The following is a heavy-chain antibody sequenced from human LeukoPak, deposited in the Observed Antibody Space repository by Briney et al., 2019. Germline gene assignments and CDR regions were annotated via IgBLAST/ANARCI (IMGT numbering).Heavy chain of an antibody. J-gene: IGHJ5*02. CDR2: INHSGST. CDR3: AREDASGFIPS. D-gene: IGHD3-22*01. V-gene: IGHV4-34*01. Sequence: SETLSLTCAVYGGSFSGYYWSWIRQPPGKGLEWIGEINHSGSTNYNPSLKSRVTISVDTSKNQFSLKLSSVTPEDTAVYYCAREDASGFIPSWGQGTLVTVSS. CDR1: GGSFSGYY.